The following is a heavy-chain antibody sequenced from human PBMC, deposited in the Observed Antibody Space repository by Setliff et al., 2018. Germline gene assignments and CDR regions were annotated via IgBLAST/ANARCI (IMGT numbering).Heavy chain of an antibody. J-gene: IGHJ4*02. Sequence: ASVKVSCKSYGYTFNTHGISWVRQAPGQRPEWMGWISAYSGETNYAQIFQGRVTMTRDTSTSTVYMELNSLTSDDTAVYYCARAGLAAAGRKGVFDHWGQGTLVTVSS. CDR3: ARAGLAAAGRKGVFDH. D-gene: IGHD6-25*01. CDR2: ISAYSGET. CDR1: GYTFNTHG. V-gene: IGHV1-18*01.